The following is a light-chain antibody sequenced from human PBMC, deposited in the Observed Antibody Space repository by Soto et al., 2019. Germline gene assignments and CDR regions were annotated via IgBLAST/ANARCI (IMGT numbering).Light chain of an antibody. Sequence: QYALTQPPSASGSPGQSVTISCTGTSSDVGGYNYVSWYQQHPGKAPKLMIYEVSKRPSGVPDRFSGSKSGNTASLTVSGLQAEDEAGYYCSSYAGSNNPYVFGTGTKVTV. CDR1: SSDVGGYNY. CDR3: SSYAGSNNPYV. J-gene: IGLJ1*01. CDR2: EVS. V-gene: IGLV2-8*01.